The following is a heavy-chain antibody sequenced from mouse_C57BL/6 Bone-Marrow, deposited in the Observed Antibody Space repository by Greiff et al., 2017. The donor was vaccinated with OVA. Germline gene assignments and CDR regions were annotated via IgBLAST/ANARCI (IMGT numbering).Heavy chain of an antibody. Sequence: EVQLVESGGGLVKPGGSLKLSCAASGFTFSDYGMHWVRQAPEKGLEWVAYISSGSSTTYYADTVKGRFTISRDNAKNTLYMQMPSLRSEATTMYYWAGRLGFDVACVAYWGQGTLVTVSA. V-gene: IGHV5-17*01. CDR2: ISSGSSTT. CDR1: GFTFSDYG. J-gene: IGHJ3*01. D-gene: IGHD2-2*01. CDR3: AGRLGFDVACVAY.